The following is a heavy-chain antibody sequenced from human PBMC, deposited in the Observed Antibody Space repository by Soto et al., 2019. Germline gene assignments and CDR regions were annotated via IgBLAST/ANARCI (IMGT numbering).Heavy chain of an antibody. CDR3: ARDPGSGSHYGWFDP. V-gene: IGHV4-59*01. D-gene: IGHD3-10*01. J-gene: IGHJ5*02. CDR2: IYYSGST. CDR1: GGSISRYY. Sequence: SETLSLTCTVSGGSISRYYWNWNRKPPGKGLEWIGYIYYSGSTNYNPSLKSRVTISVDTSKNQFSLKLSSVTAADTAVYYCARDPGSGSHYGWFDPWGQGTQVTVSS.